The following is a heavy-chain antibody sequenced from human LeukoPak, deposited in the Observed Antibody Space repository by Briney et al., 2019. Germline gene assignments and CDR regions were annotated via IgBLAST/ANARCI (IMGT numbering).Heavy chain of an antibody. D-gene: IGHD2-2*01. Sequence: ASVKVSCKASGYTFTSYYMHWVRQAPGQGLEWMGIINPSGGSTSYAQKFQGRVTITADESTSTAYMELSSLRSEDTAVYYCARDHYSTVGWFDPWGQGTLVTVSS. V-gene: IGHV1-46*01. J-gene: IGHJ5*02. CDR3: ARDHYSTVGWFDP. CDR2: INPSGGST. CDR1: GYTFTSYY.